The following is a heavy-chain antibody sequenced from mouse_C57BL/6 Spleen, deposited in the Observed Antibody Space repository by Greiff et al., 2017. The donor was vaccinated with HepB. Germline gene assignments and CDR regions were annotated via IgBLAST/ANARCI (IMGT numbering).Heavy chain of an antibody. V-gene: IGHV1-53*01. J-gene: IGHJ2*01. CDR3: AREPLPYYYGSSYVDY. Sequence: QVQLQQPGTELVKPGASVKLSCKASGYTFTSYWMHWVKQRPGQGLEWIGNINPSNGGTNYNEKFKSKATLTVDKSSSTAYMQLSSLTSEDSAVYYCAREPLPYYYGSSYVDYWGQGTTLTVSS. CDR2: INPSNGGT. CDR1: GYTFTSYW. D-gene: IGHD1-1*01.